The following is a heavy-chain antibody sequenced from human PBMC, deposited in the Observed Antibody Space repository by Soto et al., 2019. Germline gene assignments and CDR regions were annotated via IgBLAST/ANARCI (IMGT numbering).Heavy chain of an antibody. J-gene: IGHJ6*02. V-gene: IGHV4-31*03. CDR3: ARDRIVVRPVGYYGMDV. CDR2: IYYSGST. D-gene: IGHD3-22*01. CDR1: GGSISSGGYY. Sequence: QVQLQESGPGLVKPSQTLSLTCTVSGGSISSGGYYWSWIRQHPGKGLEWIGYIYYSGSTYYNPSLKSRVTISVDTSKNQFSLKLSSVTAADTAVYYCARDRIVVRPVGYYGMDVWGQGTTVTVSS.